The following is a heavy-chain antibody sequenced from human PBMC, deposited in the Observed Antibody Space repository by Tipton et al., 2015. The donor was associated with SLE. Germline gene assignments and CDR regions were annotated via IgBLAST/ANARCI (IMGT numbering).Heavy chain of an antibody. Sequence: TLSLTCTVSGGSISSYHWNWIRQPAGKGLEWIGRMYSSGSTNYNPSLKSRVTMSVDTSKNQFSLKLSSVTAADTAVYYCARSSIPHRYYYMDVWGKGTTVTVSS. CDR2: MYSSGST. CDR3: ARSSIPHRYYYMDV. D-gene: IGHD2-2*02. V-gene: IGHV4-4*07. CDR1: GGSISSYH. J-gene: IGHJ6*03.